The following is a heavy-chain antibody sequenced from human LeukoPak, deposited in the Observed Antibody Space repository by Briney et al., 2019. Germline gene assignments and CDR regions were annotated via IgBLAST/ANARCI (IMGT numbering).Heavy chain of an antibody. J-gene: IGHJ5*02. CDR3: ARRKRSYGYVMGPNWFDP. Sequence: GASVKVSCKASGYTFTSYAMNWVRQAPGQGLEWMGWINTNTGNPTYAQGFTGRFVFSLDTSVSTAYLQISSLKAEDTAVYYCARRKRSYGYVMGPNWFDPWGQGTLVTVSS. V-gene: IGHV7-4-1*02. CDR2: INTNTGNP. D-gene: IGHD5-18*01. CDR1: GYTFTSYA.